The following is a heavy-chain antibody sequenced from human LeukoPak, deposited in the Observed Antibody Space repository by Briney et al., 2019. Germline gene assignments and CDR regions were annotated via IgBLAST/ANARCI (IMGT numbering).Heavy chain of an antibody. CDR3: ARPTTVTTISADAFDI. CDR1: GFTFSGFW. CDR2: ISFDGSDA. Sequence: PGGSLRLSCAASGFTFSGFWMHWVRQAPGKGLVWVSCISFDGSDATYADSVKGRFTISRDNAQNSLYLQMNSLRAEDSSVYYCARPTTVTTISADAFDIWGQGTMVTVSS. V-gene: IGHV3-74*01. D-gene: IGHD4-17*01. J-gene: IGHJ3*02.